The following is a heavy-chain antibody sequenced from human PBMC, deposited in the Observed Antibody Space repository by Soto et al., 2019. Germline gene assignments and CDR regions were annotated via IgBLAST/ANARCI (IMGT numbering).Heavy chain of an antibody. CDR2: IYPGDSDT. Sequence: GESLKISCKVSGYSFTSYWIGWVRQMPGKGLGWMGIIYPGDSDTRYSPSFQGQVTISADKSISTAYLQWSSLKASDTAMYYCARAPHQVTIFGVVIRGYAFDIWGQGTMVTVSS. CDR3: ARAPHQVTIFGVVIRGYAFDI. D-gene: IGHD3-3*01. J-gene: IGHJ3*02. V-gene: IGHV5-51*01. CDR1: GYSFTSYW.